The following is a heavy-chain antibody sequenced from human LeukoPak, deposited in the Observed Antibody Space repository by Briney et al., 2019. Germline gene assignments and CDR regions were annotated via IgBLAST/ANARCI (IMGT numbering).Heavy chain of an antibody. D-gene: IGHD3-10*01. CDR3: ARDHHITVRGDYYGMDV. Sequence: ASVKVSCKASGYTFTSYGISWVRQAPGQGLEWMGRIIPILGIANYAQKFQGRVTITADKSTSTAYMELSSLRSEDTAVYYCARDHHITVRGDYYGMDVWGQGTTVTVSS. J-gene: IGHJ6*02. V-gene: IGHV1-69*04. CDR2: IIPILGIA. CDR1: GYTFTSYG.